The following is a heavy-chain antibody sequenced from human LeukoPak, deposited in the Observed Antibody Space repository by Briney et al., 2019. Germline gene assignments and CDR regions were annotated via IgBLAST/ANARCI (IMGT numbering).Heavy chain of an antibody. D-gene: IGHD5-12*01. CDR1: GGSISSSSYY. Sequence: PSETLSLTCTVSGGSISSSSYYWGWIRQPPGKGLEWIGSIYYSGSTYYNPSLKSRVTISVDTSKNQFSLKLNSVPAADTAVYYCARHSRSGYSGYENAFDIWGQGAMVTVSS. CDR3: ARHSRSGYSGYENAFDI. CDR2: IYYSGST. J-gene: IGHJ3*02. V-gene: IGHV4-39*01.